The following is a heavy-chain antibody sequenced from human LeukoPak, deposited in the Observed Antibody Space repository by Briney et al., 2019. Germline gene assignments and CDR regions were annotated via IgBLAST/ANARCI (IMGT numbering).Heavy chain of an antibody. CDR1: GFTFSSYW. CDR3: ARTTMFSDILSL. Sequence: GGSLRLSCAASGFTFSSYWMHWVRQAPGKGLVWVSRINSDGSSTSYADSVKGRFTVSRDNAKNTLYLQMNSLRAEDTAVYYCARTTMFSDILSLWGQGTLDTVSS. CDR2: INSDGSST. J-gene: IGHJ4*02. D-gene: IGHD3-9*01. V-gene: IGHV3-74*01.